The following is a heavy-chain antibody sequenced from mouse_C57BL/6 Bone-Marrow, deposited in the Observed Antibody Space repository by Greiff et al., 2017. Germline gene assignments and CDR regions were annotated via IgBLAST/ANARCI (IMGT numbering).Heavy chain of an antibody. CDR3: ANYYGNY. CDR1: GFTFSSYA. D-gene: IGHD1-1*01. J-gene: IGHJ2*01. CDR2: ISDGGSYT. V-gene: IGHV5-4*01. Sequence: EVQRVESGGGLVKPGGSLKLSCAASGFTFSSYAMSWVRQTPEKRLEWVATISDGGSYTYYPDNVKGRFTISRDNAKNNLYLQMSHLKSEDTAMYYCANYYGNYWGQGTTLTVSS.